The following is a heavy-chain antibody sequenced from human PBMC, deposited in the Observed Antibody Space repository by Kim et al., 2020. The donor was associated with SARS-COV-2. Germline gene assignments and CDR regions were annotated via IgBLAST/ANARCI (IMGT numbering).Heavy chain of an antibody. Sequence: GGSLRLSCAASGFTFSSYAMSWVRQAPGKGLEWISAITGSGAYTNYADSVKGRFTISRDNSENTLFLQMNTLGAEDTALYYCAKRSAAESGQFDYWGQGTLVTVSS. CDR1: GFTFSSYA. V-gene: IGHV3-23*01. CDR3: AKRSAAESGQFDY. D-gene: IGHD6-13*01. CDR2: ITGSGAYT. J-gene: IGHJ4*02.